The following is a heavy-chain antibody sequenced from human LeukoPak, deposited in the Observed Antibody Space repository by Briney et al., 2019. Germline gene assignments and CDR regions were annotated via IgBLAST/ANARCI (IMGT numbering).Heavy chain of an antibody. V-gene: IGHV3-30*03. D-gene: IGHD2-15*01. CDR2: ISYDGSNK. CDR1: GFTFSSYG. Sequence: GRSLRLSCAASGFTFSSYGMHWVRQAPGKGLEWVAVISYDGSNKYYADSVKGRFTISRDNSKNTLYLQMNSLRAEDTAVYHCAREGSCSGSSCYSLDYWGQGTLVTVSS. CDR3: AREGSCSGSSCYSLDY. J-gene: IGHJ4*02.